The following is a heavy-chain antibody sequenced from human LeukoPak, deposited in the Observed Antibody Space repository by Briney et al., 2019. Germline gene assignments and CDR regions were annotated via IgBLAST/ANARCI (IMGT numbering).Heavy chain of an antibody. D-gene: IGHD6-6*01. Sequence: SETLSLTCAVYGGSFSGYYWSWIRQPPGKGLEWIGEINHSGSTNYNPSLKSRVTISVDTSKNQFSLKLSSVTAADTAVYFCARGRGSSSKGLGGYWGQGTLVTVSS. CDR3: ARGRGSSSKGLGGY. J-gene: IGHJ4*02. CDR2: INHSGST. CDR1: GGSFSGYY. V-gene: IGHV4-34*01.